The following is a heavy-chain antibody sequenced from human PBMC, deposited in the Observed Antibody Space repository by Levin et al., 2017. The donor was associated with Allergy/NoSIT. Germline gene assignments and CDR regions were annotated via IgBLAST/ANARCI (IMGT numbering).Heavy chain of an antibody. J-gene: IGHJ4*02. Sequence: PGGSLRLSCKGSGYXFTSXXIGWVXXXXXKGLEWMGIIYPGDSDTRYSPSFQGQVTISADKSISTAYLQWSSLKASDTAMYYCARPPYSSSWYGIDYWGQGTLVTVSS. CDR3: ARPPYSSSWYGIDY. CDR2: IYPGDSDT. CDR1: GYXFTSXX. D-gene: IGHD6-13*01. V-gene: IGHV5-51*01.